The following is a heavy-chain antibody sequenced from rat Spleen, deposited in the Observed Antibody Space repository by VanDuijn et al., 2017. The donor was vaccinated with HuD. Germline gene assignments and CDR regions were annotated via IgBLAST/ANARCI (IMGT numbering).Heavy chain of an antibody. J-gene: IGHJ3*01. Sequence: EVQLQESGPXXVKPSQXXXLTXXXTGXXITXXXWGXXXKFXXNKXXXMGYINYCGRTNYNPSLKSRISITRDTSKNQFFLQLNSVTTEDTATYYCTRGLSMSSTNYYYALFAYWGQGTLVTVSS. V-gene: IGHV3-1*01. CDR1: GXXITXXX. D-gene: IGHD1-6*01. CDR2: INYCGRT. CDR3: TRGLSMSSTNYYYALFAY.